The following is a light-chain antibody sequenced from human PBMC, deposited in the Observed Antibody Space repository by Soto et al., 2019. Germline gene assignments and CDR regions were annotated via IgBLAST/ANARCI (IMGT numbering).Light chain of an antibody. V-gene: IGLV2-14*01. CDR1: SSDVGGYNY. Sequence: QSALTQPASVSGSPGQSFTISCTGTSSDVGGYNYVSWYQQHPGKAPKLMIYDVSNRPSGVSNRFSGSKSGNTASLTISGLQAEDEAHYYCSSYTSSSTLVVFGGGTKLAVL. CDR3: SSYTSSSTLVV. J-gene: IGLJ2*01. CDR2: DVS.